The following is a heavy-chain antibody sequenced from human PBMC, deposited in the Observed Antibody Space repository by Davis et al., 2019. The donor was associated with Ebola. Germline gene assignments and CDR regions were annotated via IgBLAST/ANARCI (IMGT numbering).Heavy chain of an antibody. D-gene: IGHD3-22*01. J-gene: IGHJ3*02. CDR2: INPITGGT. Sequence: ASVKVSRKASGYRFTGYYMHWVRQAPGQGLEWMGIINPITGGTSYAQNFQVRVNMTRDTSTSTVYMELSSLRSEDTAVYYCAREGGRYYDSSGYVFDIWGQGTMVKVSS. V-gene: IGHV1-46*01. CDR1: GYRFTGYY. CDR3: AREGGRYYDSSGYVFDI.